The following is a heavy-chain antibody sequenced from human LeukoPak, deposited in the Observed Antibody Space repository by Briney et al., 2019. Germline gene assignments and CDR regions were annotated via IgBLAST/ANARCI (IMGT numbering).Heavy chain of an antibody. J-gene: IGHJ4*02. D-gene: IGHD6-13*01. V-gene: IGHV1-46*01. Sequence: ASVTVSCKASGYTFTSYFMHWVRQAPGQGLEWMGIINPSGGSTSYAQKFQGRVTMTRDTSTSTVYMELSSLRSEDTAVYYCARDRAGIGDYWGQGTLVTVSS. CDR2: INPSGGST. CDR1: GYTFTSYF. CDR3: ARDRAGIGDY.